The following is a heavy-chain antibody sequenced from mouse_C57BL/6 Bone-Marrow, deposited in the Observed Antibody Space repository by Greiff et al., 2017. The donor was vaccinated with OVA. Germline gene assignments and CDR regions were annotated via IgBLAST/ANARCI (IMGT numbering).Heavy chain of an antibody. V-gene: IGHV14-3*01. CDR2: IDPANGNT. D-gene: IGHD3-2*02. Sequence: DVKLQESVAELVRPGASVKLSCTASGFNIKNTYMHWVKQRPEQGLEWIGRIDPANGNTKYAPKFQGKATITADTSSNTAYLQLSSLTSEDTAIYYCARSEAAQARGYAMDYWGQGTSVTVSS. CDR1: GFNIKNTY. CDR3: ARSEAAQARGYAMDY. J-gene: IGHJ4*01.